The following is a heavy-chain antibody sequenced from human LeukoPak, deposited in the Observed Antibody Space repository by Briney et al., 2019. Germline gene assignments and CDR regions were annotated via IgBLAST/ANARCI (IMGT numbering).Heavy chain of an antibody. Sequence: GGSLRLSCEASGLTFSNVWMHWVRQTPGQGLVWVCRINTAGSTVYADPVKGRFTISRDNAKNMVYLQMSSLRTEDTAVYYCASFRDTDNWGRGTMVTVSS. J-gene: IGHJ3*01. CDR1: GLTFSNVW. V-gene: IGHV3-74*01. CDR3: ASFRDTDN. D-gene: IGHD2-21*01. CDR2: INTAGST.